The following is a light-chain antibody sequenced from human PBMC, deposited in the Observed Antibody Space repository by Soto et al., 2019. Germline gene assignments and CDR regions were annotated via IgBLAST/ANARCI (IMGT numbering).Light chain of an antibody. CDR2: DAS. V-gene: IGKV1-5*01. Sequence: DIQMTQSPSTLSASVGDRVTITCRASQSISSWLAWYQQKPGKAPKLLIYDASSLESGVPSRFSGSGSGTDFTLTISRLEPADFAVYYCQQYGSSPLTFGGGTKVDIK. CDR1: QSISSW. CDR3: QQYGSSPLT. J-gene: IGKJ4*01.